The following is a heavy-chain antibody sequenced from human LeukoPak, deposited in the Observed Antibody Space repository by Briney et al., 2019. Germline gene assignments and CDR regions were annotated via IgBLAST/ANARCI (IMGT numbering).Heavy chain of an antibody. Sequence: PSETLSLTCTVYGGSFSGYYWTWIRQPPGKGLEWIGEINHSGSANYNPSLKSRVTISVNASKSQFSLRLSSVTAADTAVYYCARLTYSNNWYFRRGLDNWFDPWGQGTLVTVSS. CDR1: GGSFSGYY. CDR3: ARLTYSNNWYFRRGLDNWFDP. V-gene: IGHV4-34*01. J-gene: IGHJ5*02. D-gene: IGHD6-13*01. CDR2: INHSGSA.